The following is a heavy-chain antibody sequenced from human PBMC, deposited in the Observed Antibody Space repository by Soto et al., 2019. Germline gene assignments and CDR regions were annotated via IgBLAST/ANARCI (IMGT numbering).Heavy chain of an antibody. CDR2: IIGSGGRT. CDR1: GFMFSTHV. CDR3: AKPVYYGSGSYCFDY. D-gene: IGHD3-10*01. J-gene: IGHJ4*02. Sequence: EVQLLESGGGLVQPGGSLRLSCAASGFMFSTHVMTWVRQAPGKGPEWVADIIGSGGRTYYADSVRGRFTISRANSKNTLYLQLNRLRAEDTSLYYGAKPVYYGSGSYCFDYWGQGTLVTVSS. V-gene: IGHV3-23*01.